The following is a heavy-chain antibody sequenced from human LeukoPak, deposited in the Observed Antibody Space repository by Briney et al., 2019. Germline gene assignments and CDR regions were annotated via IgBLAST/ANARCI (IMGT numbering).Heavy chain of an antibody. Sequence: PGGSLRLSCAASGFTVSSNYMSWVRQAPGKGLEWVSVIYSGGSTYYADSVKGRFTISRDNSKNTLYLQMNSLRAEDTAVYYCARDPHPEGYYYYYMDVWGKGTTVTVSS. CDR2: IYSGGST. CDR3: ARDPHPEGYYYYYMDV. CDR1: GFTVSSNY. J-gene: IGHJ6*03. V-gene: IGHV3-53*05.